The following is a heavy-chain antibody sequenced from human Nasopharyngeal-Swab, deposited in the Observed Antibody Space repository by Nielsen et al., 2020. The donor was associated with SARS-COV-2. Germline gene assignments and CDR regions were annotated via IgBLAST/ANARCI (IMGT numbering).Heavy chain of an antibody. CDR2: TWYRSKWNY. CDR1: GVRVSNDRAA. Sequence: SQTLSLTCAISGVRVSNDRAAWSSIRPSPSRGLEWLGRTWYRSKWNYDYATSLSGRLTVSPDTAKNQFSLHLNSVTPDDTAVYYCARIQQQLPVIVWGQGTMVIVSS. CDR3: ARIQQQLPVIV. J-gene: IGHJ3*01. D-gene: IGHD6-13*01. V-gene: IGHV6-1*01.